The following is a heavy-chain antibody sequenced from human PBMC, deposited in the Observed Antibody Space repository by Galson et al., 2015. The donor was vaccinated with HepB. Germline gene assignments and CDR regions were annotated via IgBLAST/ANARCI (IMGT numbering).Heavy chain of an antibody. CDR2: INPNSGGT. V-gene: IGHV1-2*05. D-gene: IGHD3-22*01. CDR3: ARGRYYYDSSAYRYSFDY. J-gene: IGHJ4*02. CDR1: GYTFTGYY. Sequence: SVKVSCKASGYTFTGYYLHWVRQAPGQGLEWMGRINPNSGGTSYAQKFQGRVTMTRDTSITTAYMELSSLRSDDTVVYYCARGRYYYDSSAYRYSFDYWGQGTLVTVSS.